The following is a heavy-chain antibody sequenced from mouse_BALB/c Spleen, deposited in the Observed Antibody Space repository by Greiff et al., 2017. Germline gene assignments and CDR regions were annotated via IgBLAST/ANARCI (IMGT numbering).Heavy chain of an antibody. CDR1: GDSITSGY. CDR2: ISYSGST. Sequence: VQLKESGPSLVKPSQTLSLTCSVTGDSITSGYWNWIRKFPGNKLEYMGYISYSGSTYYNPSLKSRISITRDTSKNQYYLQLNSVTTEDTATYYCARSITTVVAYYAMDYWGQGTSVTVSS. V-gene: IGHV3-8*02. J-gene: IGHJ4*01. CDR3: ARSITTVVAYYAMDY. D-gene: IGHD1-1*01.